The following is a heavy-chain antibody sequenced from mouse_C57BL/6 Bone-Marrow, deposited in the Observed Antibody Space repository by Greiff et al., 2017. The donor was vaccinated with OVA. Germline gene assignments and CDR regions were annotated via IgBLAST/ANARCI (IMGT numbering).Heavy chain of an antibody. J-gene: IGHJ1*03. CDR3: ARRNDYDGYWYFDV. CDR1: GYTFTSYW. V-gene: IGHV1-55*01. CDR2: IYPGSGST. Sequence: QVQLQQPGAELVKPGASVKMSCKASGYTFTSYWITWVKQRPGQGLEWIGDIYPGSGSTNYNEKFKSKATLTVDTSSSTAYMQLSSLTSEDSVVYYCARRNDYDGYWYFDVWGTGTTVTVSS. D-gene: IGHD2-4*01.